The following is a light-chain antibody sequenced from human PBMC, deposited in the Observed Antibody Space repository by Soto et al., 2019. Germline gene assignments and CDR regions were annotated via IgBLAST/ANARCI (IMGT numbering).Light chain of an antibody. J-gene: IGKJ4*01. CDR1: QSLLYSSNNRNY. CDR2: WAS. Sequence: DIVMTQSPDSLAVSLGERATINCKSSQSLLYSSNNRNYLAWYQQKPGQPPKLLISWASTRESGVPDRFSGSGSGTDFTLTISSLQAEDVAAYYCQQYFATPLTFGGGTKVEIK. CDR3: QQYFATPLT. V-gene: IGKV4-1*01.